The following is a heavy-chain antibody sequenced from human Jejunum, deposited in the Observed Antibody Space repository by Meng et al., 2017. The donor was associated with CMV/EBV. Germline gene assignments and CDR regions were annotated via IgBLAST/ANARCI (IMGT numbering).Heavy chain of an antibody. D-gene: IGHD6-19*01. V-gene: IGHV4-59*02. CDR3: ARLQVAGLTGYWFDP. CDR1: GGSVKSYF. J-gene: IGHJ5*02. Sequence: QVQLQGSGPRLVKPPETLSLTCTVSGGSVKSYFWTWIRQSPKKGLEWIGYITHSERTTYNPSLQSRVSISMDSSKNQISLRLTAVTAADTAVYYCARLQVAGLTGYWFDPWGQGTLVTVSS. CDR2: ITHSERT.